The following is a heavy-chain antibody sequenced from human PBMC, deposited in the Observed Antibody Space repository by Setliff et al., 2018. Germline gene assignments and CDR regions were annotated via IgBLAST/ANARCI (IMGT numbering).Heavy chain of an antibody. V-gene: IGHV3-21*01. Sequence: RLSCAASGFSFNNYYMTWVRQAPGKGLEWISGISRDTDYTYYAESVKGRFTIFRDNAKNSVYLQMNRLRAEDTAVYYCARISRLYTSSWDDYWGRGTLVTVSS. CDR2: ISRDTDYT. D-gene: IGHD6-13*01. J-gene: IGHJ4*02. CDR1: GFSFNNYY. CDR3: ARISRLYTSSWDDY.